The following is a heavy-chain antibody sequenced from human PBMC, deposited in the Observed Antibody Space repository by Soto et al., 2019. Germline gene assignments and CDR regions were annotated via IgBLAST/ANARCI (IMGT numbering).Heavy chain of an antibody. CDR2: IYHSGST. D-gene: IGHD3-10*01. Sequence: PSETLSLTCAVSGGSISSGGYSWSWIRQPPGKGLEWIGYIYHSGSTYYNPSLKSRVTISVDRSKNQFSLKLSSVTAADTAVYYCARAGEVRGAYYFDYWGQGTLVTVSS. CDR3: ARAGEVRGAYYFDY. J-gene: IGHJ4*02. V-gene: IGHV4-30-2*01. CDR1: GGSISSGGYS.